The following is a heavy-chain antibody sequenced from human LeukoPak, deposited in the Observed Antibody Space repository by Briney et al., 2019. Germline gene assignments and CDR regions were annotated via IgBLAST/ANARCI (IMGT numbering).Heavy chain of an antibody. CDR3: ARALKHWLTEARGMDV. D-gene: IGHD6-19*01. V-gene: IGHV4-4*07. CDR1: GGSISSYY. CDR2: IYTSGST. Sequence: PSETLSLTCTVSGGSISSYYWSWIRQPAGKGLEWIGRIYTSGSTNYNPSLKSRVTMSVDTSKNQFSLKLSSVTAADTAVYYCARALKHWLTEARGMDVWGQGTTVTVSS. J-gene: IGHJ6*02.